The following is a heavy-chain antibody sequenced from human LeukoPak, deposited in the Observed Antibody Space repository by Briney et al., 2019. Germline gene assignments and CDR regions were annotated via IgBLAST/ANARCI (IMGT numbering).Heavy chain of an antibody. Sequence: GGSLRLSCAVSGFTFRNNGMHWVRQAPGKGLEWVAVISYDGSNIYYPDSVKGRFTISRDNSKNTLYLQMNSLRAEDTAVYYCAKGYGSGRKGPFDYWGQGTLVTVSS. CDR1: GFTFRNNG. D-gene: IGHD3-10*01. J-gene: IGHJ4*02. CDR3: AKGYGSGRKGPFDY. V-gene: IGHV3-30*18. CDR2: ISYDGSNI.